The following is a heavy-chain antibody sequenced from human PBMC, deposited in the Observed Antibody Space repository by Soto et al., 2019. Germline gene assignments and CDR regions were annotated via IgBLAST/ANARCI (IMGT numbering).Heavy chain of an antibody. CDR1: GGSISSYY. V-gene: IGHV4-59*01. CDR3: ARGGVGAPYGMDV. Sequence: SETLSLTCTVSGGSISSYYWSWIRQPPGKGLEWIGYIYYSGSTNYNPSLKSRVTISVDTSKNQFSLKLSSVTAADTAVYYCARGGVGAPYGMDVWGQGTTVTVSS. CDR2: IYYSGST. J-gene: IGHJ6*02. D-gene: IGHD1-26*01.